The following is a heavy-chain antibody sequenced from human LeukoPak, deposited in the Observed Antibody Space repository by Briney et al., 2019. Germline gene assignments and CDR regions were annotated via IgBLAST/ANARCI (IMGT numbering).Heavy chain of an antibody. CDR2: IKSKTDDGAI. CDR1: GFTFSDAW. CDR3: ITGQRRYYSSGHYPYYFDY. D-gene: IGHD3-22*01. Sequence: GGSLRLSCGASGFTFSDAWMSWVRQAPGKGLEWVGRIKSKTDDGAIDYAAPVKGRFTISRDDSKNTLYLQMNSLKTEDTAVYYCITGQRRYYSSGHYPYYFDYWGQGTLVAVSS. V-gene: IGHV3-15*01. J-gene: IGHJ4*02.